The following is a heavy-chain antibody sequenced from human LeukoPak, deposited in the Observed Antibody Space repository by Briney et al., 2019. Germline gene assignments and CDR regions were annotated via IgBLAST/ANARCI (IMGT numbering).Heavy chain of an antibody. V-gene: IGHV3-74*01. J-gene: IGHJ5*02. Sequence: GGSLRLSCAASGFTFNEFWMFWVRQVPGKGLMWVSRINGVGTATTYADTVKGRFTISRDDAKKTLYLQMNGLRDEDTAIYYCTRDLRNKGLDPWGQGTLVTVSS. CDR3: TRDLRNKGLDP. CDR1: GFTFNEFW. CDR2: INGVGTAT. D-gene: IGHD2/OR15-2a*01.